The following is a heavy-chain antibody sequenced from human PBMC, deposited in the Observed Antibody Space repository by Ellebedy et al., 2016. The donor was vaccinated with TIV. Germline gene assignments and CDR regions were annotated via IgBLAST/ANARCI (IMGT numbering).Heavy chain of an antibody. CDR1: GYTFSRHV. V-gene: IGHV1-18*01. CDR2: ISTYSGNT. Sequence: AASVKVSCKTSGYTFSRHVLNWVRQAPGQGLEWMGWISTYSGNTKYAQKFQGRVTMTTDTSTGTAYMELRSLTSDDTAVYYCAREADSDALDIWGQGTMVIVSS. J-gene: IGHJ3*02. D-gene: IGHD2-15*01. CDR3: AREADSDALDI.